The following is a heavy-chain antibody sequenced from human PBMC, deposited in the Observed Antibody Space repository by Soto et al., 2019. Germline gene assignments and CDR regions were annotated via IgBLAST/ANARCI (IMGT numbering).Heavy chain of an antibody. J-gene: IGHJ4*02. CDR3: ARSGYSYGPNPLLY. V-gene: IGHV4-31*03. CDR2: IYYSGST. D-gene: IGHD5-18*01. Sequence: QVQLQESGPGLVKPSQTLSLTCTVSGGSISSGGYYWSWIRQHTGKGLEWIGYIYYSGSTYYNPSLKSRVTISVETSKNQFSLKLSSVTAADTAVYYCARSGYSYGPNPLLYWGQGTLVTVSS. CDR1: GGSISSGGYY.